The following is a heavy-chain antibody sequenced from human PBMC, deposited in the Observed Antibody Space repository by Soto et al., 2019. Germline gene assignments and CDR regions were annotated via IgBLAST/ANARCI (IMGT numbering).Heavy chain of an antibody. J-gene: IGHJ5*02. CDR3: VRDYNRGDWFGP. CDR1: GGSISNDDYY. CDR2: ISYSGTT. Sequence: SETLSLTCTVSGGSISNDDYYWNWIRQPPGKGLEWVEYISYSGTTYYNPSLESRLTISVDTSKNQFSLKLSSVTAADTAVYYCVRDYNRGDWFGPWGQGTLVTVSS. D-gene: IGHD3-10*01. V-gene: IGHV4-30-4*01.